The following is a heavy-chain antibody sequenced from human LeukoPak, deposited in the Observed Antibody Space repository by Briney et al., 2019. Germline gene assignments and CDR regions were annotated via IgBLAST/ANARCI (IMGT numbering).Heavy chain of an antibody. CDR1: GYTFTSYG. CDR3: ARVKGAQANNWFDP. J-gene: IGHJ5*02. Sequence: ASVKVSCKASGYTFTSYGISWVRQASGQGLEWMGWISAYNGNTNYAQKLQGRVTMTTDTSTSTAYMELRSLRSDDTAVYYCARVKGAQANNWFDPWGQGTLVTVSS. V-gene: IGHV1-18*01. CDR2: ISAYNGNT.